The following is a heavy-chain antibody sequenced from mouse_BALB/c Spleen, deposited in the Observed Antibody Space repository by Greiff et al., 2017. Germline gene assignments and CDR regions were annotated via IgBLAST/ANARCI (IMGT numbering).Heavy chain of an antibody. V-gene: IGHV5-6*01. Sequence: EVKLVESGGDLVKPGGSLKLSCAASGFTFSSYGMSWVRQTPDKRLEWVATISSGGSYTYYPDSVKGRFTISRDNAKNTLYLQMSSLKSEDTAMYCCASTNLWYFDVWGAGTTVTVSS. J-gene: IGHJ1*01. D-gene: IGHD1-1*01. CDR2: ISSGGSYT. CDR1: GFTFSSYG. CDR3: ASTNLWYFDV.